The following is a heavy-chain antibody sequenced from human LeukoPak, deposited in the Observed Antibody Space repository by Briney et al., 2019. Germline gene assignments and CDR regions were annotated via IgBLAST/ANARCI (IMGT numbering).Heavy chain of an antibody. CDR1: GGSISSSSYY. CDR3: ARVGGAYYDFWSGYYLSSYFDY. CDR2: IYYSGST. J-gene: IGHJ4*02. V-gene: IGHV4-61*05. Sequence: PSETLSLTCTVSGGSISSSSYYWGWIRQPPGKGLEWIGYIYYSGSTNYNPSLKSRVTISVDTSKNQFSLKLSSVTAADTAVYYCARVGGAYYDFWSGYYLSSYFDYWGQGTLVTVSS. D-gene: IGHD3-3*01.